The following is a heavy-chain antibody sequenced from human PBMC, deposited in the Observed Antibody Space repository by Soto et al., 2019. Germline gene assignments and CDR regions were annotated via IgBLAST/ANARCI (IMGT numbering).Heavy chain of an antibody. CDR1: GGSIXSSSYY. V-gene: IGHV4-39*01. Sequence: TSETLSLTCTFSGGSIXSSSYYLGWIRQPPGKGLEWIGSIYYSGSTYYNPSLKSRVTISVDTSKNQFSLKLSSVTAADTAVYYCARSTNWNYTWFDPWGQGTLVTVSS. CDR2: IYYSGST. CDR3: ARSTNWNYTWFDP. D-gene: IGHD1-7*01. J-gene: IGHJ5*02.